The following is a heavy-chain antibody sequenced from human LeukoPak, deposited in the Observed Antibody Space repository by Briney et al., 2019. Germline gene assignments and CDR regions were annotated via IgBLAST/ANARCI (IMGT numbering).Heavy chain of an antibody. V-gene: IGHV2-70*11. CDR1: GFSLSTSGMC. D-gene: IGHD6-19*01. CDR3: ARIRRYNSGWYSPLVY. Sequence: SGPTLVNPTQTLTLTCTLSGFSLSTSGMCVSWIRQPPGKALEWLARIDWDDDKYYSTSLKTRLTISKDTSKNQVVLTMTNMDPVDTATYYCARIRRYNSGWYSPLVYWGQGMLVTVSS. CDR2: IDWDDDK. J-gene: IGHJ4*02.